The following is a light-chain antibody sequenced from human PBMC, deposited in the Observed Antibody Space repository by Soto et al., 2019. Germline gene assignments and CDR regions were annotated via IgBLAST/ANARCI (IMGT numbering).Light chain of an antibody. V-gene: IGLV1-47*01. CDR2: RNN. J-gene: IGLJ7*01. CDR3: AAWDDSPHIV. CDR1: SSNIGSSY. Sequence: QSVLTQPPSESGTPGQRVTISCSGSSSNIGSSYVYWYQQVPGTAPKLLISRNNQRPSGVPDRFSGSKSGTSASLTISGLRSEDEADYYCAAWDDSPHIVFGGGTQLTVL.